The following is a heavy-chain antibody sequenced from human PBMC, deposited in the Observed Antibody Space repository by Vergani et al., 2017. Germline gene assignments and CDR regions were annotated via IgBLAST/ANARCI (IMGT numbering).Heavy chain of an antibody. CDR1: GGTFSSYA. D-gene: IGHD2/OR15-2a*01. Sequence: QVQLVQSGAEVKKPGSSVKVSCKASGGTFSSYAISWVRQAPGQGLEWMGGIITIFGTANYAQKFQGRVTITADESTSTAYMELSSLRSDDTAVYYCASLADCNSGISYYYYSGMAVWSQARTVTVSS. J-gene: IGHJ6*02. CDR2: IITIFGTA. V-gene: IGHV1-69*12. CDR3: ASLADCNSGISYYYYSGMAV.